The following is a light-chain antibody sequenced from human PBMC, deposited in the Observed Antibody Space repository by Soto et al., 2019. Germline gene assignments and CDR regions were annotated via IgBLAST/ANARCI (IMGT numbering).Light chain of an antibody. V-gene: IGLV1-40*01. J-gene: IGLJ3*02. CDR2: GNS. CDR1: SSNIGAGYD. Sequence: QSVLTQPPSVSGASGQRVTISCTGSSSNIGAGYDVHWYQQLPGTAPKLLIYGNSNRPSGVPDRFSGSKSGTSASLAITGLQVEDEADYYCQSYDSSLSGWVFGGGTKLTVL. CDR3: QSYDSSLSGWV.